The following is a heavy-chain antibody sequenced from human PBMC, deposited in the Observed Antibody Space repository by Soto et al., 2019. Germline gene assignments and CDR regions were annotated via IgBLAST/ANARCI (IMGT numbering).Heavy chain of an antibody. CDR1: GYIFVNYG. D-gene: IGHD3-16*01. J-gene: IGHJ6*02. V-gene: IGHV1-18*01. Sequence: QVQLVQSGDEVKKPGASVKVSCKASGYIFVNYGIAWVRQAPGQGLEWMGWISPYTGNTHSATKVQGRLTMTTDTSTSTAYMDLGSLPSDETAVYYCVMVDNYVTPTPQDVWGQGTTVTVSS. CDR3: VMVDNYVTPTPQDV. CDR2: ISPYTGNT.